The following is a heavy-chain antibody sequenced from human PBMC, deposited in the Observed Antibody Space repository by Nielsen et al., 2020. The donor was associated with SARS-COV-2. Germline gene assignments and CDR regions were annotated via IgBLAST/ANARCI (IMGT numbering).Heavy chain of an antibody. D-gene: IGHD3-3*01. J-gene: IGHJ5*02. Sequence: GESLKISCAASGFTFSSYWMSWVRQAPGKGLEWVANIKQDGSEKYYVDSVKGRFTISRDNAKNSLYLQMNSLRAEDTAVYYCARDQGYYDFWSGFKRFDPWGQGTLVTVSS. CDR3: ARDQGYYDFWSGFKRFDP. V-gene: IGHV3-7*01. CDR1: GFTFSSYW. CDR2: IKQDGSEK.